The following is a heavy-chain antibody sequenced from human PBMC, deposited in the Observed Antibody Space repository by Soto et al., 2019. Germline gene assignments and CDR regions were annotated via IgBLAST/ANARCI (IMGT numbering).Heavy chain of an antibody. CDR3: ARHNYDYIWGSYGALYYFDY. CDR1: GGSISSSSYY. D-gene: IGHD3-16*01. CDR2: IYYSGST. J-gene: IGHJ4*02. V-gene: IGHV4-39*01. Sequence: SETLSLTCTVSGGSISSSSYYWGWIRQPPGKGLEWIGSIYYSGSTYYNPSLKSRVTISVDTSKNQFSLKLSSVTAADTAVYYCARHNYDYIWGSYGALYYFDYWGQGTLVPVSS.